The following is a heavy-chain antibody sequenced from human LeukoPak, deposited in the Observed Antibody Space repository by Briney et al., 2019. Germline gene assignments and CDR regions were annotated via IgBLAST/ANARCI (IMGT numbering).Heavy chain of an antibody. CDR1: GFTFDDYA. Sequence: GGSLRLSCAASGFTFDDYAMHWVRQAPGKGLEWVSGISWNSGSIGYADSVKGRFTISRDNSKNTLYLQMNSLRAEDTAVYYCAKVRISVLRYFDWFPFDPWGQGTLVTVSS. CDR2: ISWNSGSI. V-gene: IGHV3-9*01. CDR3: AKVRISVLRYFDWFPFDP. D-gene: IGHD3-9*01. J-gene: IGHJ5*02.